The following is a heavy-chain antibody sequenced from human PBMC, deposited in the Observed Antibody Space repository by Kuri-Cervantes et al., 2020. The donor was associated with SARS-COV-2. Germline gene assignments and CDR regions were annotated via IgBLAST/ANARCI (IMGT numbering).Heavy chain of an antibody. CDR3: AKDFWSGYYYFDY. J-gene: IGHJ4*02. CDR1: GFTFSSYG. V-gene: IGHV3-30*02. Sequence: GESLKISWAASGFTFSSYGMHWVRQAPGKGLEWVAFIRYDGSNKYYADSVKGRFTISRDNSKNTLYLQMNSLRAEDTAVYYCAKDFWSGYYYFDYWGQGTLVTVSS. CDR2: IRYDGSNK. D-gene: IGHD3-3*01.